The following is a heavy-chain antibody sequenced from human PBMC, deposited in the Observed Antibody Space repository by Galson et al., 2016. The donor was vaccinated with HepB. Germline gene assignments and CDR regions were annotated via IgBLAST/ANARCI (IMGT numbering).Heavy chain of an antibody. D-gene: IGHD3-22*01. CDR1: GGSISNYY. Sequence: SETLSLTCTVSGGSISNYYWSWIRQPPGEGLEWIGYNSYSGSTRYNPSLKSRVTISVDTSKNQTSLKLTSVTAADSAVSYCARGTIREVVITWDWFDPWGQGTLVTVSS. J-gene: IGHJ5*02. CDR3: ARGTIREVVITWDWFDP. CDR2: NSYSGST. V-gene: IGHV4-59*08.